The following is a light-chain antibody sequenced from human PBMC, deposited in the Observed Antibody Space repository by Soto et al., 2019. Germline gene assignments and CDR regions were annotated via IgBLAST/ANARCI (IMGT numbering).Light chain of an antibody. CDR2: DAS. J-gene: IGKJ4*01. CDR3: QQRNNWPQT. V-gene: IGKV3-11*01. Sequence: EIVLTQSPATLSLSPGERASLSCRASQSVSSYLAWYQQKPGQAPRLLIYDASTRATGIPARFSGSGSGTDFTLTISSLEPEDLAVYYCQQRNNWPQTFGGGTKVEIK. CDR1: QSVSSY.